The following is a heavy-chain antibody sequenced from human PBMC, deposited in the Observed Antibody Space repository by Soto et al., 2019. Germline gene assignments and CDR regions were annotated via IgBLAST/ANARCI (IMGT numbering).Heavy chain of an antibody. Sequence: GASVQVSCKASGYTFTSYAMNWVRQAPGQGLEWMGWINTNTGNPTYAQGFTGRFVFSLDTSVSTAYLQICSLKAEDTAVYYCASGVIDWHYFNLSSSYGMDVWGQGTTVRVSS. D-gene: IGHD1-7*01. CDR2: INTNTGNP. CDR1: GYTFTSYA. CDR3: ASGVIDWHYFNLSSSYGMDV. J-gene: IGHJ6*02. V-gene: IGHV7-4-1*01.